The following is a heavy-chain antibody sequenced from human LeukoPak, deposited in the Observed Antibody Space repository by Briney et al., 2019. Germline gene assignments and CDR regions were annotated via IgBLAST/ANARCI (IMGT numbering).Heavy chain of an antibody. CDR2: MNPKRGNT. Sequence: GASVKVSCKASGYTFTSHDITWVRQATGKGLEWMGWMNPKRGNTGYGQKFQGRVTMTRNTSISTAYMELSSLRSEDTAVYYCARVNGGMGFDYWGQGTLVTVSS. CDR1: GYTFTSHD. V-gene: IGHV1-8*01. D-gene: IGHD2-8*01. CDR3: ARVNGGMGFDY. J-gene: IGHJ4*02.